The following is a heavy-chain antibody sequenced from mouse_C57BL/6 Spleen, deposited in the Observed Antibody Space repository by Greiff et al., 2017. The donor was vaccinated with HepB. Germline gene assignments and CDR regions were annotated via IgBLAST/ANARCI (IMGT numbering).Heavy chain of an antibody. CDR1: GFTFSDYG. CDR2: ISSGSSTI. CDR3: ARERSLLYHFDY. J-gene: IGHJ2*01. V-gene: IGHV5-17*01. Sequence: VQLQQSGGGLVKPGGSLKLSCAASGFTFSDYGMHWVRQAPEKGLEWVAYISSGSSTIYYADTVKGRFTISRDNAKNTLFLQMTSLRSEDTAMYYCARERSLLYHFDYWGQGTTLTVSS. D-gene: IGHD1-1*01.